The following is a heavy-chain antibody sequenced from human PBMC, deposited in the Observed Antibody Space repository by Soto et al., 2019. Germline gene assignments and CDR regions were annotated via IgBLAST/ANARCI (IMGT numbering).Heavy chain of an antibody. CDR1: GFTFSSYS. D-gene: IGHD6-13*01. CDR3: ARDRAPIAAAGTPAFDY. V-gene: IGHV3-21*01. CDR2: ISSSSSYI. Sequence: EVQLVESRGGLVKPGGSLRLSCAASGFTFSSYSMNWVRQAPGKGLEWVSSISSSSSYIYYADSVKGRFTISRDNAKNSLYLQMNSLRAEDTAVYYCARDRAPIAAAGTPAFDYWGQGTLVTVSS. J-gene: IGHJ4*02.